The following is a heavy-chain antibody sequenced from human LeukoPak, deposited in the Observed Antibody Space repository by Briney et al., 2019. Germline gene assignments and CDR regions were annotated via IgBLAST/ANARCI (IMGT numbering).Heavy chain of an antibody. D-gene: IGHD1-14*01. CDR1: GGSISSGSYY. CDR3: ARHGPQGSY. CDR2: IYYSGST. Sequence: SETLSLTCTVSGGSISSGSYYWSWIRQPAGKGLEWIGSIYYSGSTYYNPSLKSRVTISVDTSKNQFSLKLSSVTAADTAVYYCARHGPQGSYWGQGTLVTVSS. V-gene: IGHV4-39*01. J-gene: IGHJ4*02.